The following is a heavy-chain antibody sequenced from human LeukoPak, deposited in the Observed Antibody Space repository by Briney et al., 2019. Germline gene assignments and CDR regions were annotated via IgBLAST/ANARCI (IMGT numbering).Heavy chain of an antibody. Sequence: GRSLRLSCAASEFTFSNYLMHWVRQAPGKGLEWVAVISYDGSNKYYADSVKGRFTISRDNSKNTLYLQMNSLRAEDTAVYYCARPHYYDSSGKDYWGQGTLVTVSS. CDR2: ISYDGSNK. J-gene: IGHJ4*02. D-gene: IGHD3-22*01. CDR1: EFTFSNYL. CDR3: ARPHYYDSSGKDY. V-gene: IGHV3-30*14.